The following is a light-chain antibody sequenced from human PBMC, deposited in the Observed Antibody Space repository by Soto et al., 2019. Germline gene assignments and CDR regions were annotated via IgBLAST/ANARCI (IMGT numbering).Light chain of an antibody. V-gene: IGKV3-20*01. CDR1: QSVRNSS. CDR3: QQYGSSPWT. Sequence: EIVLTQSPGTLSLSPGERATLSCRASQSVRNSSLVWYQQKSGQAPRLLIYGASARATGIPDRFSGSGSGTDFTLTISRLEPEDFAVYYCQQYGSSPWTFGQGTKVEIK. J-gene: IGKJ1*01. CDR2: GAS.